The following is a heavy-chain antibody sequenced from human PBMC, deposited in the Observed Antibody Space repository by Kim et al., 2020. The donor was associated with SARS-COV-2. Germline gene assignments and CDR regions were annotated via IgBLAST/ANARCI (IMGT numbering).Heavy chain of an antibody. J-gene: IGHJ3*02. CDR3: ARDPGWGGADAFDI. Sequence: ADSVKGRFTISRDNAKNSLYLQMNSLRDEDTAVYYCARDPGWGGADAFDIWGQGTMVTVSS. V-gene: IGHV3-48*02. D-gene: IGHD2-21*01.